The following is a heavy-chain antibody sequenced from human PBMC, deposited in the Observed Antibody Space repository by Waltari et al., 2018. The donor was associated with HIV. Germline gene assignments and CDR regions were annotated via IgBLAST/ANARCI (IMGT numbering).Heavy chain of an antibody. Sequence: QVQLQESGPGLVKTSETLSLTCTVSGGSISNYYWSCIRQTAGKGLEWIGRIYSSGTTEYNPSLQSRVTMAVDTSKNQFSLNLTSVTAADTAVYYCARDGSPIDFWGQGTLVTVSS. CDR2: IYSSGTT. CDR3: ARDGSPIDF. CDR1: GGSISNYY. V-gene: IGHV4-4*07. J-gene: IGHJ4*02.